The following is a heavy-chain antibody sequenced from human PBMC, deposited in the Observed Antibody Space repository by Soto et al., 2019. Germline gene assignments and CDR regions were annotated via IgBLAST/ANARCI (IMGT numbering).Heavy chain of an antibody. CDR2: IKQDGSEK. J-gene: IGHJ6*02. D-gene: IGHD4-17*01. CDR1: GFSFTTYW. CDR3: AREKDYGDVYYYGLDF. V-gene: IGHV3-7*01. Sequence: PGGSLRLSCAASGFSFTTYWLSWVRQAPGKGLEWVANIKQDGSEKYYVDSVKGRFTISRDNAKNSLYLQMSNLRAEDTAVYYCAREKDYGDVYYYGLDFWGQGTTVTVSS.